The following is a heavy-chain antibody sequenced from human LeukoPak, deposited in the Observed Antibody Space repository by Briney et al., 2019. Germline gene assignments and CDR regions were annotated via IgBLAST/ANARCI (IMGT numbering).Heavy chain of an antibody. CDR2: ISYDGSNK. J-gene: IGHJ4*02. D-gene: IGHD4-17*01. CDR1: GFTFSSYA. CDR3: ARAVDYGDHEGYFDY. V-gene: IGHV3-30-3*01. Sequence: GGSLRLSCAASGFTFSSYAMHWVRQAPGKGLEGVAVISYDGSNKYYADSVKGRFTISRDNSKNTLYLQMNSLRAEDTAVYYCARAVDYGDHEGYFDYWGQGTLVTVSS.